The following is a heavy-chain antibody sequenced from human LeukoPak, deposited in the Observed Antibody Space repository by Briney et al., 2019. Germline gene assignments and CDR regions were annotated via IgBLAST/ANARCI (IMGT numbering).Heavy chain of an antibody. CDR1: GGSISSYY. CDR2: IYTSGST. V-gene: IGHV4-4*07. Sequence: PSETLSLTCTVSGGSISSYYWSWIRRPAGKGLEWIGRIYTSGSTNYNPSLKSRVTMSVDTSKNQFSLKLSSVTAADTAVYYCASEGRYGDYPTFGYWGQGTLVTVSS. J-gene: IGHJ4*02. CDR3: ASEGRYGDYPTFGY. D-gene: IGHD4-17*01.